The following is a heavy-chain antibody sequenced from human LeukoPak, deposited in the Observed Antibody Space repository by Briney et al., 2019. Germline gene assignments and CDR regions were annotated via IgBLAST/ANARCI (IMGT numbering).Heavy chain of an antibody. Sequence: SETLSLTCSVSGDSISGPYWNWIRQSPGRGLEWIGYTHYTGENNYNPALKSRLTMSVDTSNNQVYLRLSSVTAADTAVYYCGRNLGSGSDHWGQGTLVTVSS. D-gene: IGHD3-10*01. CDR2: THYTGEN. V-gene: IGHV4-59*11. J-gene: IGHJ4*02. CDR3: GRNLGSGSDH. CDR1: GDSISGPY.